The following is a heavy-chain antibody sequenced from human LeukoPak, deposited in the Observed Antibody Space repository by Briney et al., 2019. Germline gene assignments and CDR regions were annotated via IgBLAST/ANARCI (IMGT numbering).Heavy chain of an antibody. D-gene: IGHD3-22*01. V-gene: IGHV4-38-2*01. CDR3: ARQDYYDSSVIDAFDI. J-gene: IGHJ3*02. CDR2: IYHSGST. Sequence: SETLSLTXAVSGYSISSGYYWGWIRQPPGKGLEWIGSIYHSGSTYYNPSLKSRVTISVDTSKNQFSLKLSSVTAADTAVYYCARQDYYDSSVIDAFDIWGQGTMVTVSS. CDR1: GYSISSGYY.